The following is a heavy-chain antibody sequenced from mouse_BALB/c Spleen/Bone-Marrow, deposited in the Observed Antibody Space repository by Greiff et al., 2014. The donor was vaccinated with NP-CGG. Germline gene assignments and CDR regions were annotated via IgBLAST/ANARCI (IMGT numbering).Heavy chain of an antibody. J-gene: IGHJ4*01. Sequence: QVQLQQPGPELVKPGASVKISCKASGYTFTDYYINWVKQKPGQGLEWIGWIYPGSGNTKYNEKFKGKATLTVDTSSNTAYMQLSSLTSEDTSVYFCANLGRYAMDYWGQGTSVTVSS. D-gene: IGHD3-1*01. CDR1: GYTFTDYY. V-gene: IGHV1-84*02. CDR3: ANLGRYAMDY. CDR2: IYPGSGNT.